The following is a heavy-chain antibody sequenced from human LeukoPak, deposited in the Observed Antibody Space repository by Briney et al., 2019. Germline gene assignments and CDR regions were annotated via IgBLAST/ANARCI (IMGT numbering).Heavy chain of an antibody. V-gene: IGHV1-8*03. D-gene: IGHD2-21*02. CDR1: GYTFINYD. J-gene: IGHJ5*02. Sequence: WASVKVSCKASGYTFINYDINWVRQAPGQGLEWMGWMNPNSANTGYAQKFQGRVTITRNTSIGTAFMELSSLRSEDTAVYYCARGNRGVILTAMRGNWFDAWGQGTLVTVSS. CDR3: ARGNRGVILTAMRGNWFDA. CDR2: MNPNSANT.